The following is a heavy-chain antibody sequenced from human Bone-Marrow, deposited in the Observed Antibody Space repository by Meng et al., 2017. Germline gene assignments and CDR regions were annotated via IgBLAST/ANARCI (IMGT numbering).Heavy chain of an antibody. Sequence: QVQLQESGPGLVKPSQTLSLTCTVPGGSISSGDYYWSWIRQPPGKGLEWIGYIYYSGSTYYNPSLKSRVTISVDTSKNQFSLKLSSVTAADTAVYYCARDQGIAAAGQDNNWFDPWGQGTLVTVSS. CDR1: GGSISSGDYY. J-gene: IGHJ5*02. CDR3: ARDQGIAAAGQDNNWFDP. V-gene: IGHV4-30-4*01. D-gene: IGHD6-13*01. CDR2: IYYSGST.